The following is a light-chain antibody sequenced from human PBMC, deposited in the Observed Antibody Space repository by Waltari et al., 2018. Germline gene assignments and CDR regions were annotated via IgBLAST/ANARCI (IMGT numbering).Light chain of an antibody. V-gene: IGKV3-11*01. CDR1: KSISTS. J-gene: IGKJ4*01. CDR2: DAS. Sequence: EIVLTQSPATLSLSPGERATLSCRASKSISTSLAWYQQKPGRAPSLLIFDASDRARGIPARFSGSVSGTDFTLTISSLEPEDFAVYYCQQRGNWPLTFGGGTKVEIK. CDR3: QQRGNWPLT.